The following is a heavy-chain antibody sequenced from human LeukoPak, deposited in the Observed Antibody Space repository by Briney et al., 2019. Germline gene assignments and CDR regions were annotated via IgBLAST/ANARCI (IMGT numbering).Heavy chain of an antibody. CDR2: ISAYNGNT. CDR1: GYTFTSYG. V-gene: IGHV1-18*01. D-gene: IGHD3-9*01. J-gene: IGHJ4*02. Sequence: ASVKDSCKASGYTFTSYGISWVRQAPRQGLEWMGWISAYNGNTNYAQKLQGRVTMTTDTSTSTAYMELRSLRSDDTAVYYCARGRILTGYYDYWGQGTLVTVSS. CDR3: ARGRILTGYYDY.